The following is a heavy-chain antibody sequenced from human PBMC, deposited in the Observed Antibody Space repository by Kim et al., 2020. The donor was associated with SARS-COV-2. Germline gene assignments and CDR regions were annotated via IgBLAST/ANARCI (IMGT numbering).Heavy chain of an antibody. CDR1: GFTFSASW. V-gene: IGHV3-7*01. CDR2: ISDDGSTK. Sequence: GGSLRLSCAASGFTFSASWMTWVRQPPGKGLDVVAYISDDGSTKSYVDSVKGRFTISRDNAKKSLYLQMSSLRAEDSALYYCGRSTAGFSWGQEALVIVS. D-gene: IGHD6-19*01. CDR3: GRSTAGFS. J-gene: IGHJ5*02.